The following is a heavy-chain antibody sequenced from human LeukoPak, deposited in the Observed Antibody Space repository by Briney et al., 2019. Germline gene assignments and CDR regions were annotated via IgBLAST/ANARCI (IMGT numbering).Heavy chain of an antibody. CDR1: DASFSGYY. D-gene: IGHD3-22*01. Sequence: SETLSLTCAIYDASFSGYYWSWIRQPPGKGLEWIGYIYYSGSTYYNPSLKSRVTISVDTSKNQFSLKLSSVTAADTAVYYCARHGSSGYYSPFDYWGQGTLVTVSS. CDR3: ARHGSSGYYSPFDY. CDR2: IYYSGST. J-gene: IGHJ4*02. V-gene: IGHV4-59*08.